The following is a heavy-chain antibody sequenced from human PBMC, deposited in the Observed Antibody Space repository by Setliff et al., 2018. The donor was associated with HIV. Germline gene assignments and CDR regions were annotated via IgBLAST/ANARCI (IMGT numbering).Heavy chain of an antibody. CDR3: ARDAGYSGSAWNY. J-gene: IGHJ4*02. V-gene: IGHV1-69*13. Sequence: ASVKVSCKSSGDTFTGYTITWVRQAPGQGLEWMGGIIPSLGTANYARRFKGRVTFTANASTSTVYMELSSLRSEDTAMYYCARDAGYSGSAWNYWGQGTLVTVSS. CDR1: GDTFTGYT. CDR2: IIPSLGTA. D-gene: IGHD5-12*01.